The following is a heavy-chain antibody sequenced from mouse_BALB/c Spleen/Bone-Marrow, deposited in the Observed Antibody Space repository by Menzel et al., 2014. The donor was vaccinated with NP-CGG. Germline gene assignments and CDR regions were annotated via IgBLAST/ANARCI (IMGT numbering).Heavy chain of an antibody. CDR2: IYPGSGNT. CDR3: ARSPYYGNYDDY. J-gene: IGHJ2*01. Sequence: QVQLQQPGPELVKPGASVKISCKASGYTFTDYYINWVKQKPGQGLEWIGWIYPGSGNTKYNEKFKGKATLAVDTSSSTAYMQLSSLTSEDTAVYLCARSPYYGNYDDYWGQGTTLTVSS. D-gene: IGHD2-10*01. CDR1: GYTFTDYY. V-gene: IGHV1-84*02.